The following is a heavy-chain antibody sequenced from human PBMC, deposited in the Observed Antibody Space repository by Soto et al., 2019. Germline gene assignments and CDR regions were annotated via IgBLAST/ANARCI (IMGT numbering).Heavy chain of an antibody. D-gene: IGHD2-2*01. CDR2: IKSKTDGGTT. Sequence: EVQLVESGGGLVKPGGSLRLSCAASGFTFSNAWMNWVLQAPGKRLEWVGRIKSKTDGGTTDYAAPVKGRFTSSRDDSKNTLYLQMNSLKTEDPAVYYCPTVIGCTSCPNWFDPWGQGTLGTVFS. V-gene: IGHV3-15*07. CDR1: GFTFSNAW. J-gene: IGHJ5*02. CDR3: PTVIGCTSCPNWFDP.